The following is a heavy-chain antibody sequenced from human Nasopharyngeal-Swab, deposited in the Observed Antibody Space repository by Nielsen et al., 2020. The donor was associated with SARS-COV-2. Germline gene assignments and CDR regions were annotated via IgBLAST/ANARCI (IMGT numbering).Heavy chain of an antibody. J-gene: IGHJ4*02. D-gene: IGHD2-2*01. CDR1: GFTFSSYG. CDR3: AKQIVVPAAPYFDY. Sequence: GESLKISCAASGFTFSSYGMHWVRQAPGKGLEWVAVISYDGGNKYYADSVKGRFTISRDNSKNTLYLQMNSLRAEDTAVYYCAKQIVVPAAPYFDYWGQGTLVTVSS. V-gene: IGHV3-30*18. CDR2: ISYDGGNK.